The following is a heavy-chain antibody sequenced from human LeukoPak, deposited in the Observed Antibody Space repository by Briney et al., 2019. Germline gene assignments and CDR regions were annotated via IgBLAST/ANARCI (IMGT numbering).Heavy chain of an antibody. CDR3: ARVKRDGYNPTRVDY. V-gene: IGHV3-53*01. CDR2: IYSGGNT. CDR1: GFTVSSNY. D-gene: IGHD5-24*01. Sequence: PGGSLRLSCAASGFTVSSNYMSWVRQAPGKGLEWVSVIYSGGNTYYADSVKGRFTISRDNSKNTLYLQMNSLRVEDTAVYYCARVKRDGYNPTRVDYWGQGTLATVSS. J-gene: IGHJ4*02.